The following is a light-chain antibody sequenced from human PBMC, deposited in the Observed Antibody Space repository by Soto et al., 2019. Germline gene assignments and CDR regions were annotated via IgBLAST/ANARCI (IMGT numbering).Light chain of an antibody. V-gene: IGKV3-15*01. CDR2: GAS. CDR1: QSVSSN. CDR3: HQDNNWPRGT. J-gene: IGKJ1*01. Sequence: EIVMTQSPATLSASPGERATLSCRASQSVSSNLAWYQQKPGQAPRLLIYGASSRATGIPARFSGSGSGTEFALTISSLQAEDLAVYYCHQDNNWPRGTFGQGTKVEIK.